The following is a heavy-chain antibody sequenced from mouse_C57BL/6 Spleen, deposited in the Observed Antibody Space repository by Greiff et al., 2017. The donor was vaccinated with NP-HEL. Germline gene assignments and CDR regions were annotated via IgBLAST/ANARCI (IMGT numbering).Heavy chain of an antibody. CDR1: GFSFNTYA. CDR3: VRDYDVGAY. D-gene: IGHD2-4*01. V-gene: IGHV10-1*01. CDR2: IRSKSNNYAT. Sequence: EVKLVESGGGLVQPKGSLKLSCAASGFSFNTYAMNWVRQAPGKGLEWVARIRSKSNNYATYYADSVKDRFTISRDDSESMLYLQMNNLKTEDTAMYYCVRDYDVGAYWGQGTLVTVSA. J-gene: IGHJ3*01.